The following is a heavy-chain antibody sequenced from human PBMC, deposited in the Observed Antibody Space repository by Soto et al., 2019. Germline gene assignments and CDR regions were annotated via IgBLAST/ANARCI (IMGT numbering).Heavy chain of an antibody. CDR2: IYYSGST. D-gene: IGHD7-27*01. CDR3: ARRWGYSFDY. V-gene: IGHV4-39*01. CDR1: GGSISSYY. J-gene: IGHJ4*02. Sequence: QLQLQESGPGLVKPSETLSLTWTVSGGSISSYYWGWIRRPPGKGLEWIGSIYYSGSTYYNPSLKSRVTISVDTSKNQFSLKLSSVTAADTAVYYCARRWGYSFDYWGQGTLVTVSS.